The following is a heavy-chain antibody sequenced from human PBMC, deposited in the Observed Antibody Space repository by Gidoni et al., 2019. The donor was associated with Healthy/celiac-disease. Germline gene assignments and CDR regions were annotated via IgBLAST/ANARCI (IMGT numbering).Heavy chain of an antibody. D-gene: IGHD6-6*01. CDR2: INHSGST. CDR1: GGSFSGYY. CDR3: ARGRRIAARPGASRSRGDYYYYGMDV. V-gene: IGHV4-34*01. Sequence: TCAVYGGSFSGYYWSWIRQPPGKGLEWIGEINHSGSTNYNPSLKSRVTISVDTSKNQFSLKLSSVTAADTAVYYCARGRRIAARPGASRSRGDYYYYGMDVWGQGTTVTVSS. J-gene: IGHJ6*02.